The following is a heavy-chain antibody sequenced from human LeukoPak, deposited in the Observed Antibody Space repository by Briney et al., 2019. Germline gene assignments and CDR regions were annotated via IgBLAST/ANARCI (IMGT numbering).Heavy chain of an antibody. CDR1: GGYVSSTSYY. CDR3: ARSRAAAGRVYNWFDP. CDR2: IYNRGST. D-gene: IGHD6-13*01. V-gene: IGHV4-39*01. Sequence: SETLSLTCTVSGGYVSSTSYYWGWIRQPPGKGLEWIGIIYNRGSTDYNPSLKSRVTISVDTSKNQFSLKLSSVTAADTAVYYCARSRAAAGRVYNWFDPWGQGTLVTVSS. J-gene: IGHJ5*02.